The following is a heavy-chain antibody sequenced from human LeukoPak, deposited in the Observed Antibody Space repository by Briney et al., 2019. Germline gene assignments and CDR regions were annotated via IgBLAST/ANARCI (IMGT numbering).Heavy chain of an antibody. CDR1: GGSISSYY. J-gene: IGHJ3*02. Sequence: PSETLSLTCTVSGGSISSYYWSWIRQPAGKGLEWIGRIYTSGSTNYNPSLKSRVTMSVDTSKNQFSLKLSSVTAADTAVYYCATQERFGELYLSAFDIWGQGTMVTVSS. D-gene: IGHD3-10*01. CDR3: ATQERFGELYLSAFDI. V-gene: IGHV4-4*07. CDR2: IYTSGST.